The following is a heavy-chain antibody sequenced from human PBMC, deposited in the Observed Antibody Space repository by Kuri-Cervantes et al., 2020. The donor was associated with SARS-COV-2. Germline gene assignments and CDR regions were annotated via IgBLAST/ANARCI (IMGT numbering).Heavy chain of an antibody. CDR2: FDPEDGET. CDR3: ARDAGLEYDVWSGYYNPIDY. D-gene: IGHD3-3*01. J-gene: IGHJ4*02. V-gene: IGHV1-24*01. Sequence: ASVKVSCKVSGYTLTELSMHWVRQAPGKGLEWMGGFDPEDGETIYAQKFQGRVTMTEDTSTDTAYMELSSLRSDDTGVYYCARDAGLEYDVWSGYYNPIDYWGQGTRVTVYS. CDR1: GYTLTELS.